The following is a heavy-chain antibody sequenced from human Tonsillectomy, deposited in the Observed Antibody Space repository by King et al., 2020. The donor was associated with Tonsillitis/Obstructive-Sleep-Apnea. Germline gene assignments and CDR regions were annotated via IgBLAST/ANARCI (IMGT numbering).Heavy chain of an antibody. Sequence: VQLQQWGAGLLKPSETLSLTCSVYGGSFSGYYWSWLRQPPGKGLEWIGEINHSGITNSNPSLKSRVTISVDTSKNQFSLKLSSVTAADTAVYYCARVFSLTIFGVVTHYYMDVWGKGTTVTVSS. J-gene: IGHJ6*03. V-gene: IGHV4-34*01. CDR2: INHSGIT. CDR1: GGSFSGYY. CDR3: ARVFSLTIFGVVTHYYMDV. D-gene: IGHD3-3*01.